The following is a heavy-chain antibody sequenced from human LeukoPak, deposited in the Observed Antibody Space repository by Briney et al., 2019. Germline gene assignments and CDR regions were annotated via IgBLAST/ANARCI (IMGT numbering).Heavy chain of an antibody. V-gene: IGHV3-21*01. D-gene: IGHD4-17*01. CDR3: ARDHNGDYELHY. J-gene: IGHJ4*02. CDR2: ISSSSSYI. CDR1: GFTFSSYS. Sequence: GGSLRLSCAASGFTFSSYSMNWVRQAPGKGLEWVSSISSSSSYIYYADSVKGRFTISRDNAKNSLYLQMNSLRTEDTAVYYCARDHNGDYELHYWGQGTLVTVSS.